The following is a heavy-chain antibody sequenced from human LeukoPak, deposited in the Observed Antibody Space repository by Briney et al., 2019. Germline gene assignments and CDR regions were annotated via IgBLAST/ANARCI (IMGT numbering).Heavy chain of an antibody. CDR2: ISWNSRSI. V-gene: IGHV3-9*01. J-gene: IGHJ4*02. CDR1: GFNFDDYV. Sequence: GRSLRLSCAASGFNFDDYVMHWVRQAPGKGLEWVSSISWNSRSIGYADSVKGRFTISRDNGKNFLCLQMNSLRTEDTALYYCAKAPSEDYFDYWGQGTLVTVSS. CDR3: AKAPSEDYFDY.